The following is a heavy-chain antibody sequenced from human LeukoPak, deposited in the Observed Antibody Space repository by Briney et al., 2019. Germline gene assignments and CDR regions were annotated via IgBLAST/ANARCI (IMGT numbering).Heavy chain of an antibody. CDR2: ISSSSSYI. J-gene: IGHJ4*02. CDR3: AKDLKRTIFGVVTPLVDY. CDR1: GFTFSSYS. D-gene: IGHD3-3*01. Sequence: KAGGSLRLSCAASGFTFSSYSMNWVRQAPGKGLEWVSSISSSSSYIYYADSVKGRFTISRDNAKNSLYLQMNSLRAEDTAVYYCAKDLKRTIFGVVTPLVDYWGQGTLVTVSS. V-gene: IGHV3-21*01.